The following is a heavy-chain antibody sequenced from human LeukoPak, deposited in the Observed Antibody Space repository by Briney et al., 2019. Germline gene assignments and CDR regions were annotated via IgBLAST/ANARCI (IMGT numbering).Heavy chain of an antibody. CDR3: ARRGEDYGDYGGAFDI. V-gene: IGHV4-61*02. CDR1: GGSISSGSYY. J-gene: IGHJ3*02. D-gene: IGHD4-17*01. CDR2: IYTSGST. Sequence: KPSQTLSLTCTVSGGSISSGSYYWSWIRQPAGKGLEWIGRIYTSGSTNYNPSLKSRVTISVDTSKNQFSLKLSSVTAADTAVYYCARRGEDYGDYGGAFDIWDQGTIVTVSS.